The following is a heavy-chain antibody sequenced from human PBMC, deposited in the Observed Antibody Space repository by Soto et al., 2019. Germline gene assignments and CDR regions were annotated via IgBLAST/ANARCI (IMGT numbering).Heavy chain of an antibody. D-gene: IGHD3-3*01. CDR2: MNPNSGNT. Sequence: ASVKVSCKASGYTFTSYDINWVRQATGQGLEWMGWMNPNSGNTGYAQKFQGRVTMTRNTSISTAYMELSSLRSEDTAVYYCARGSDYYYFWSRTYPFSSRGRGSRVPVYS. V-gene: IGHV1-8*01. CDR3: ARGSDYYYFWSRTYPFSS. CDR1: GYTFTSYD. J-gene: IGHJ2*01.